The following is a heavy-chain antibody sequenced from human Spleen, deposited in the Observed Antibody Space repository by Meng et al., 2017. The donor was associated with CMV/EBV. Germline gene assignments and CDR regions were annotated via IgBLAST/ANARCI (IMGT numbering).Heavy chain of an antibody. J-gene: IGHJ4*02. Sequence: SCKTSGYTFTAYGINWVRQAPGQGLEWVGWISAYSGHTNYAQKLQGRVTMTTDTSTTTAYMELRSLRSDDTAMFYCARFHHGAGTAYWGQGTLVTVSS. CDR3: ARFHHGAGTAY. V-gene: IGHV1-18*01. CDR1: GYTFTAYG. CDR2: ISAYSGHT. D-gene: IGHD6-13*01.